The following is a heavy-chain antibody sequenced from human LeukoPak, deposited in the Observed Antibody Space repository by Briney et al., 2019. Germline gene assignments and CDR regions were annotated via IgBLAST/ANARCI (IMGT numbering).Heavy chain of an antibody. J-gene: IGHJ4*02. Sequence: SETLSLTCTVSGGSISSSSYYWGWIRQPPGKGLEWIGSIYYSGSTYYNPSLKSRVTMSVDTSKNQFSLKLSSVTAADTAVYYCARLRSGYDLFDYWGQGTLVTVSS. CDR2: IYYSGST. D-gene: IGHD5-12*01. CDR1: GGSISSSSYY. V-gene: IGHV4-39*01. CDR3: ARLRSGYDLFDY.